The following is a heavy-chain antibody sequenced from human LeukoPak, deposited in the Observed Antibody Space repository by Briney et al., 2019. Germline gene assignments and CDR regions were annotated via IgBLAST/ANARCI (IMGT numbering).Heavy chain of an antibody. CDR2: IANDGRDK. CDR3: AKDSLAGYLRGYFDD. D-gene: IGHD3-9*01. J-gene: IGHJ4*02. V-gene: IGHV3-30*04. CDR1: GFTFSSYA. Sequence: PGGSLRLSCAASGFTFSSYAMHWVRQAPGKGLEWVAVIANDGRDKHHADSVKGRFTISRDNSKNTLYVQMDSLRAEDTALYYCAKDSLAGYLRGYFDDWGQGTQVTVSS.